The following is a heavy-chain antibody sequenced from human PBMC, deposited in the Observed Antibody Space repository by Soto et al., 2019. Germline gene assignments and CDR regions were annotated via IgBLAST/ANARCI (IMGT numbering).Heavy chain of an antibody. CDR1: GFTFSSYG. J-gene: IGHJ4*02. V-gene: IGHV3-30*03. CDR3: ATGIVGATRDFDY. D-gene: IGHD1-26*01. Sequence: PGGSLRLSCAASGFTFSSYGMHWVRQAPGKGLEWVAVISYDGSNKYYADSVKGRFTISSDNSKNTLYLQMNSLRAEDTAVYYCATGIVGATRDFDYRGPGNLGNGSS. CDR2: ISYDGSNK.